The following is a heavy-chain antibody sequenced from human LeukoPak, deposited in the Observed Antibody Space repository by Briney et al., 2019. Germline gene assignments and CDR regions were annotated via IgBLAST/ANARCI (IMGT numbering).Heavy chain of an antibody. V-gene: IGHV3-23*01. Sequence: GGSLRLSCAASGFTFSSYDMSWLRQPPGKGLEWVGAISGSGGSTYYAAPVKGRFTISRDNAKNALYLQMNRLRAEDTAVYYCAKGNYYDSSGYGSYYFDYWGQGTLVTVSS. CDR2: ISGSGGST. J-gene: IGHJ4*02. CDR3: AKGNYYDSSGYGSYYFDY. CDR1: GFTFSSYD. D-gene: IGHD3-22*01.